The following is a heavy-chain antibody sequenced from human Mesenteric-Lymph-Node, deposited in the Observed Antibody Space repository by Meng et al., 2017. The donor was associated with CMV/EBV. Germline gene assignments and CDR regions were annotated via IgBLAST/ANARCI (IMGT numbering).Heavy chain of an antibody. Sequence: GESLKISCKGSGYTFNNYWIGWVRQMPGRGLEWMGAIHPDDSDSRYSPSFQGQVTFTADKSISTAYLHWSSLKASDTAIYYCARHAASDFWPGGMDVWGQGTTVTVSS. CDR3: ARHAASDFWPGGMDV. J-gene: IGHJ6*02. D-gene: IGHD2-21*02. CDR1: GYTFNNYW. CDR2: IHPDDSDS. V-gene: IGHV5-51*01.